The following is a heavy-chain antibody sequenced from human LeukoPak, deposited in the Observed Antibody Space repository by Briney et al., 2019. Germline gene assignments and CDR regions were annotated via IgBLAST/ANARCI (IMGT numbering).Heavy chain of an antibody. V-gene: IGHV5-51*01. D-gene: IGHD3-22*01. CDR1: GYSFTSYW. CDR3: ARMYYYDSSGYYPLFDY. CDR2: IYPGDSDT. Sequence: GESLKISCKGSGYSFTSYWIGWVRQMPGKGLEWMGIIYPGDSDTRYSPSFQGQATISADKSISTAYLQWSSLKASDTAMYYCARMYYYDSSGYYPLFDYWGQGTLVTVSS. J-gene: IGHJ4*02.